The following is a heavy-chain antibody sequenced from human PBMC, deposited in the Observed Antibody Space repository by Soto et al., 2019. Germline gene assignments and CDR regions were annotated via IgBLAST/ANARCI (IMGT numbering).Heavy chain of an antibody. CDR3: AREGRVGGIDY. Sequence: GGSLRLSCAASGFTFSTYAMSWVRQPPGKGPGWVSYISIIGVATYYADSVKGRFTISRDNAKNSLYLQMNSLRAEDTAVYYCAREGRVGGIDYWGQGTPVTVSS. CDR2: ISIIGVAT. D-gene: IGHD6-19*01. V-gene: IGHV3-48*03. J-gene: IGHJ4*02. CDR1: GFTFSTYA.